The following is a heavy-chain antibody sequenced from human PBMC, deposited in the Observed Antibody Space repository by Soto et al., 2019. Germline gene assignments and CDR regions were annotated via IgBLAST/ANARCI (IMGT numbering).Heavy chain of an antibody. CDR1: GGSISSSSYY. D-gene: IGHD6-6*01. V-gene: IGHV4-39*01. CDR3: ARRLGGYSSSRGRDR. CDR2: IYYSGST. J-gene: IGHJ4*02. Sequence: QLQLQESGPGLVKPSETLSLTCTVSGGSISSSSYYWGWIRQPPGKGLEWIGSIYYSGSTYYNPSLKSRVTISVDTSKNQFSLKLSSVTAADTAVYYCARRLGGYSSSRGRDRWGQGTLVTVSS.